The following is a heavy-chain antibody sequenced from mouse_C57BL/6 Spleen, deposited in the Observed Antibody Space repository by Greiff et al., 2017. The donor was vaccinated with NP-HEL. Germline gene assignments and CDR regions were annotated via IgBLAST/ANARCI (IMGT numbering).Heavy chain of an antibody. D-gene: IGHD3-2*02. CDR2: IYPGDGDT. CDR3: ARVPKTAQAKAMDY. V-gene: IGHV1-82*01. CDR1: GYAFSSSW. J-gene: IGHJ4*01. Sequence: QVQLQQSGPELVKPGASVKISCKASGYAFSSSWMNWVKQRPGKGLEWIGRIYPGDGDTNYNGKFKGKATLTADKSSSTAYMQLSSLTSEDSAVYFCARVPKTAQAKAMDYRGQGTSVTVSS.